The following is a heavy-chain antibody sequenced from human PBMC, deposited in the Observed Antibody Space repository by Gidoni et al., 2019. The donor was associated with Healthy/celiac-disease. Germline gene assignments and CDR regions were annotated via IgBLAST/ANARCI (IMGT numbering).Heavy chain of an antibody. V-gene: IGHV4-39*07. CDR2: IYYSGST. CDR3: ARVGSGSYSDY. D-gene: IGHD1-26*01. CDR1: GGSISSSSYY. J-gene: IGHJ4*02. Sequence: QLQLQESGPGLVQPSETLSLTCTVSGGSISSSSYYWGWIRQPPGKGLEWIGSIYYSGSTYYNPSLKSRVTISVDTSKNQFSLKLSSVTAADTAVYYCARVGSGSYSDYWGQGTLVTVSS.